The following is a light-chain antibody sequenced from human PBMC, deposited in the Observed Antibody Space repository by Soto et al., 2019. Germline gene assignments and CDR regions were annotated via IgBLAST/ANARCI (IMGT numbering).Light chain of an antibody. Sequence: DIQMTQSPSSVSASVGDRVTITCRASQDVSNWLAWYQQKPGKAPNLLIYAASTLQSGVPSRFSGSGSGTDFTLTISCLQSEDFATYYCQQYYSYLSITFGQGTRLEIK. CDR1: QDVSNW. CDR2: AAS. J-gene: IGKJ5*01. CDR3: QQYYSYLSIT. V-gene: IGKV1-12*02.